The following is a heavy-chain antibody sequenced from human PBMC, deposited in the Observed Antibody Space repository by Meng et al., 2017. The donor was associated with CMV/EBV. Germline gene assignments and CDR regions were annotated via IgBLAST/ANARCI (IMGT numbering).Heavy chain of an antibody. D-gene: IGHD5-24*01. Sequence: ASVKVSCKASGYTFTSYAMHWVRQAPGQRLEWMGWSNAGNGNTQYSQEFQGRVTITRDTSASTAYMELRSLRSDDTAVYYCARGPPFFDGYNYNFDYWGQGTLVTVSS. CDR1: GYTFTSYA. V-gene: IGHV1-3*02. J-gene: IGHJ4*02. CDR3: ARGPPFFDGYNYNFDY. CDR2: SNAGNGNT.